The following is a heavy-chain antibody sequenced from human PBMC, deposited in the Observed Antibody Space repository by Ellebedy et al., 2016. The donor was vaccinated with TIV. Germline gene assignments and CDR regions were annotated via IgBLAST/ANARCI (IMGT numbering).Heavy chain of an antibody. CDR2: ISGSDGST. D-gene: IGHD2-2*02. CDR3: AKGTSTSCYTAGDC. Sequence: GGSLRLXXAASGFTFSNYAMSWVRQAPGKGLEWVSDISGSDGSTMYADSVKGRFTISRDNSKNTLYLQMNSLRVEDTAVNYCAKGTSTSCYTAGDCWGQGALVTVSS. CDR1: GFTFSNYA. V-gene: IGHV3-23*01. J-gene: IGHJ4*02.